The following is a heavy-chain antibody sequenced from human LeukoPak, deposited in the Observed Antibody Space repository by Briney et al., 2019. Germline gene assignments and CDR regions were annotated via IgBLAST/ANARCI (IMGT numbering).Heavy chain of an antibody. CDR2: INYSGST. D-gene: IGHD6-19*01. CDR3: ARGRSGWYHNFDY. J-gene: IGHJ4*02. Sequence: SETLSLTCAVYGGSFSGYYWSWIRQPPGKGLEWIGEINYSGSTNYNPSLKSRVTISVDTSKNQFSLKLSSVTAADTAVYYCARGRSGWYHNFDYWGQGTLVTVSS. CDR1: GGSFSGYY. V-gene: IGHV4-34*01.